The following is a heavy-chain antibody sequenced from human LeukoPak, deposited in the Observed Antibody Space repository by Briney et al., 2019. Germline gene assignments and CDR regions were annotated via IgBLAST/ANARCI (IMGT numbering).Heavy chain of an antibody. J-gene: IGHJ3*02. CDR2: IKQDGSEK. CDR1: GFTFSDYY. CDR3: ARENMRDSSGYYRDAFDI. V-gene: IGHV3-7*01. Sequence: GGSLRLSCAASGFTFSDYYMSWIRQAPGKGLEWVANIKQDGSEKYYVDSVKGRFTISRDNAKNSLYLQMNSLRAEDTAVYYCARENMRDSSGYYRDAFDIWGQGTMVTVSS. D-gene: IGHD3-22*01.